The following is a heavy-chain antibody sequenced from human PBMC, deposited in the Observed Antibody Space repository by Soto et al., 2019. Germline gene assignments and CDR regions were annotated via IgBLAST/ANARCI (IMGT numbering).Heavy chain of an antibody. CDR3: ARAGYSYGYGDWFDP. CDR1: GYTFTGYY. Sequence: QVQLVQSGAEVKKPGASVKVSCKASGYTFTGYYMHWVRQAPGQGLEWMGWINPNSGGTNYAQKLQGWVTMTRDTSISTAYMELSRLRSDDTAVYYCARAGYSYGYGDWFDPWGQGTLVTVSS. D-gene: IGHD5-18*01. V-gene: IGHV1-2*04. CDR2: INPNSGGT. J-gene: IGHJ5*02.